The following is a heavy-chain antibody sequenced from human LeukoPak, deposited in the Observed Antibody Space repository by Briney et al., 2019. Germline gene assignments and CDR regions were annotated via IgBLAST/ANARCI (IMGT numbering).Heavy chain of an antibody. CDR2: INPSGGST. D-gene: IGHD3-10*01. V-gene: IGHV1-46*01. CDR1: GYIFTNYY. Sequence: ASVKVSCKASGYIFTNYYMHCVRQDPGQGLEWMGTINPSGGSTTYAQKSQGRVTMTRDTSTSTVYMELSSLRSEDTAVYYCARDHGSAYYRAPRHWGQGTLVTVSS. CDR3: ARDHGSAYYRAPRH. J-gene: IGHJ4*02.